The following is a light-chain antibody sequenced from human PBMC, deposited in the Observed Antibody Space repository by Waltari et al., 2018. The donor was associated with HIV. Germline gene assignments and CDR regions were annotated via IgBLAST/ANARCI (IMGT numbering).Light chain of an antibody. J-gene: IGKJ1*01. CDR3: HQYGSTPRT. V-gene: IGKV3-20*01. CDR2: GAS. Sequence: EIELTQSPGTLSLSPGERATISCRASQTITSEYLAWYQQKPGQAPRLVIYGASVRATGIPDSFSGSGSETDFTLTISRLEPEDFAVYYCHQYGSTPRTFGQGTKVEIK. CDR1: QTITSEY.